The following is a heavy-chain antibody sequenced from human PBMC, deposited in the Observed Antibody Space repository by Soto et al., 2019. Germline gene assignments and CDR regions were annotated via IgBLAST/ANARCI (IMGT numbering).Heavy chain of an antibody. V-gene: IGHV4-59*08. Sequence: PSETLSLTCTVSGGSISSYYWSWIQQPPGKGLEWIGYIYYSGSTNYNPSLKSRVTISVDTSKNQFSLKLSSVTAADTAVYYCARHGYSGSYYSLIDYWGQGTLVTVSS. CDR2: IYYSGST. D-gene: IGHD1-26*01. CDR1: GGSISSYY. J-gene: IGHJ4*02. CDR3: ARHGYSGSYYSLIDY.